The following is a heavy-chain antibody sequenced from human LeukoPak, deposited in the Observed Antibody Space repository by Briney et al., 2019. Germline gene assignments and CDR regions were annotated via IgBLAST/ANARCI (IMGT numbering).Heavy chain of an antibody. CDR2: INPNSGGT. D-gene: IGHD6-13*01. Sequence: GASVKVSCKASGYTFTGYYMHWVRQAPGQGLEWMGWINPNSGGTNYAQKFQGRVTMTRDTSISTAYMELSRLRSDDTAVYYCARDVGSNWYTNWFDPWGQGTLVTVSS. CDR3: ARDVGSNWYTNWFDP. V-gene: IGHV1-2*02. CDR1: GYTFTGYY. J-gene: IGHJ5*02.